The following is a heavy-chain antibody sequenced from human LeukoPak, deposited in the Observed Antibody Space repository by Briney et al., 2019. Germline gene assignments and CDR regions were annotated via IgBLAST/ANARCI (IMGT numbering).Heavy chain of an antibody. J-gene: IGHJ4*02. CDR3: ARRRSSWYLDY. CDR2: IYRGDSDA. V-gene: IGHV5-51*01. Sequence: GESLKISYKASGYSFTSYWIGWVRQMPGKGLEWMGIIYRGDSDARYSPSFQGQVTISADKSISTAYLQWSSLKASDTAMYYCARRRSSWYLDYCGQGTLVTVSS. CDR1: GYSFTSYW. D-gene: IGHD6-13*01.